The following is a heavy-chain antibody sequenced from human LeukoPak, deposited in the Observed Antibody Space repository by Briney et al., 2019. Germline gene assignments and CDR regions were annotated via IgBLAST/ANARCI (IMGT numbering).Heavy chain of an antibody. J-gene: IGHJ4*02. V-gene: IGHV4-30-4*01. CDR1: GGSITSGEHY. CDR2: VAYTGST. CDR3: ARDHYDSSGYFLGNDY. D-gene: IGHD3-22*01. Sequence: SETLSLTCTVSGGSITSGEHYCSWIRQPPGKGLEWIGYVAYTGSTNYNPSLSSRVTMSVDTSRNQFSLKLSSVTAADTAVYYCARDHYDSSGYFLGNDYRGQGILVTVSS.